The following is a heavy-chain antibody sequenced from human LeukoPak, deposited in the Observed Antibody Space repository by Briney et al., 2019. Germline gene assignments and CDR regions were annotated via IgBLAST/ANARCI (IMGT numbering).Heavy chain of an antibody. CDR3: ARRALYGSGRYYYYYYMDV. Sequence: SETLSLTCTVSGISITTYYWSWIRQPPGKGLEWIGLIHYSGSTTYNPSLESRVTISIDTSKNQFSLHLSSVTAADTAVYYCARRALYGSGRYYYYYYMDVWGKGTTVTVSS. CDR1: GISITTYY. V-gene: IGHV4-59*01. CDR2: IHYSGST. J-gene: IGHJ6*03. D-gene: IGHD3-10*01.